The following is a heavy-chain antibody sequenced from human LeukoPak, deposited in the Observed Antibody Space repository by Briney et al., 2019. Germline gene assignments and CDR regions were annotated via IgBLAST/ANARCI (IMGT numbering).Heavy chain of an antibody. CDR1: GLTFSDYG. CDR3: ASGRTYSYYYYMDV. V-gene: IGHV3-30*02. J-gene: IGHJ6*03. D-gene: IGHD1-14*01. Sequence: GGSLRLSCAASGLTFSDYGMHWVRQAPGKGLEWVAIIRYDRSYENYADSVKGRFTISRDNSKNSLYLQMNSLRAEDTAVYYCASGRTYSYYYYMDVWGKGTTVTVSS. CDR2: IRYDRSYE.